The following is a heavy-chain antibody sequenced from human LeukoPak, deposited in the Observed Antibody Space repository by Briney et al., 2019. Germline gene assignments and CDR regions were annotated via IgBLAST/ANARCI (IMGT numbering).Heavy chain of an antibody. CDR1: GFTINRHA. D-gene: IGHD3-9*01. CDR3: AKGRYFGLFDY. Sequence: GGSLRLSCAASGFTINRHAMSWVRQAPGKGLEWVSGISWNSGSIGYADSVKGRFTISRDNAKNSLYLQMNSLRAEDTALYYCAKGRYFGLFDYWGQGTLVTVSS. CDR2: ISWNSGSI. V-gene: IGHV3-9*01. J-gene: IGHJ4*02.